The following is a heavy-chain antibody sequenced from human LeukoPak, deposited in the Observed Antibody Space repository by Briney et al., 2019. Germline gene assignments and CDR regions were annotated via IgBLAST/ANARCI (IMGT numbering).Heavy chain of an antibody. D-gene: IGHD3-16*01. V-gene: IGHV3-21*01. CDR1: GFTFSSYS. Sequence: GGSLRLSCAASGFTFSSYSMNWVRQAPGKGLEWVSSISSSSSYIYYADSVKGRFTISRDNAKNSLYLQMNSLRAEDTAVYYCARVFSSRPWGYFDYWGQGTLVTVSS. J-gene: IGHJ4*02. CDR2: ISSSSSYI. CDR3: ARVFSSRPWGYFDY.